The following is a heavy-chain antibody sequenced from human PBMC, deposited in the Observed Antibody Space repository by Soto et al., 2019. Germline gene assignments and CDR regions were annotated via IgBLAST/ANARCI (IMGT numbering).Heavy chain of an antibody. V-gene: IGHV1-69*16. D-gene: IGHD3-3*01. CDR2: IIPNLGTF. J-gene: IGHJ5*02. CDR1: GGSFSRNP. CDR3: ARDRGFLEWSFQFDP. Sequence: SVKVSCKASGGSFSRNPITWVRQAPGQGLEWMGGIIPNLGTFRYAQRFQGRVTITTDEATATTYIELSSLTSEDTAVYYCARDRGFLEWSFQFDPWGQGTLVTVSS.